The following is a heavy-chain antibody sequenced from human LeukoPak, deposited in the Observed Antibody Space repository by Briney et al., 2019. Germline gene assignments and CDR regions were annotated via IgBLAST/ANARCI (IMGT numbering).Heavy chain of an antibody. V-gene: IGHV4-59*01. J-gene: IGHJ5*02. D-gene: IGHD6-19*01. CDR3: ARGWLATGFDP. CDR1: GGSISSYY. Sequence: PSETLSLTCTVSGGSISSYYWSWIRQPPGKGLEWIGYIYYSGSTNYNPSLKSRVTISVDTSKNQFSLKLSSVTAADTAVYYCARGWLATGFDPWGQGTLVTVSS. CDR2: IYYSGST.